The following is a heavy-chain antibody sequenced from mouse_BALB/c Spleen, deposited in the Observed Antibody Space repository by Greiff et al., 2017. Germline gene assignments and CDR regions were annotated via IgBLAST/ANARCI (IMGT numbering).Heavy chain of an antibody. CDR2: INSNGGST. V-gene: IGHV5-6-3*01. CDR1: GFTFSSYG. D-gene: IGHD4-1*01. CDR3: ARDNWDFDY. Sequence: EVMLVESGGGLVQPGGSLKLSCAASGFTFSSYGMSWVRQTPDKRLELVATINSNGGSTYYPDSVKGRFTISRDNAKNTLYLQMSSLKSEDTAMYYCARDNWDFDYWGQGTTLTVAS. J-gene: IGHJ2*01.